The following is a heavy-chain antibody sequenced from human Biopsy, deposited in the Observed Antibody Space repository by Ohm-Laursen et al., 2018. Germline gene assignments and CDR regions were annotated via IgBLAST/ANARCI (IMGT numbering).Heavy chain of an antibody. CDR3: ARDEGLLRAFDI. CDR1: GDSISSDF. D-gene: IGHD1-26*01. V-gene: IGHV4-59*12. J-gene: IGHJ3*02. Sequence: GTLSLTCTVSGDSISSDFWSWIRQTPGKGLEWIGYISYTGNTNYNPSLKSRVSMSVDTSKNHFSLNLTSVTAADTAVYYCARDEGLLRAFDIWGQGTLGTVSS. CDR2: ISYTGNT.